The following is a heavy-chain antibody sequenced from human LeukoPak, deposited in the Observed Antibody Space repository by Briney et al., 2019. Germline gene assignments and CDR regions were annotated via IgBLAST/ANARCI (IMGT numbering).Heavy chain of an antibody. Sequence: PGGSLRLSCAASGFTFSSYAMSWVRQAPGKGLEWVSSIGASGGTYYADSVEGRFTISGDNSKKTLYLQMNSLRAEDTAVYYCANRGRYYFDYWGQGTLVTVSS. V-gene: IGHV3-23*01. J-gene: IGHJ4*02. CDR2: IGASGGT. CDR1: GFTFSSYA. D-gene: IGHD3-16*01. CDR3: ANRGRYYFDY.